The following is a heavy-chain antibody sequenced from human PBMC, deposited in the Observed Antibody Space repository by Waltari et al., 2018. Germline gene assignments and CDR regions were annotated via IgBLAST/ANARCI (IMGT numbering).Heavy chain of an antibody. J-gene: IGHJ4*02. CDR3: ARGAGYDYVWGSYPIPVDS. CDR1: GYTFTSYD. Sequence: QVQLVQSGAEVKRPGASVKVSCKASGYTFTSYDINWVRQATGQGLEWMGWMNPNSGNTGYVQKFQGRVTMTRNTSRSTADMELTSLRSEDTAVYYCARGAGYDYVWGSYPIPVDSWGQGTLVTVSS. CDR2: MNPNSGNT. D-gene: IGHD3-16*01. V-gene: IGHV1-8*01.